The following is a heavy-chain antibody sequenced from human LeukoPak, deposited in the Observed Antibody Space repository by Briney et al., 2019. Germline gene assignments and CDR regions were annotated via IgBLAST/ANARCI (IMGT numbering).Heavy chain of an antibody. Sequence: SETLSLTCTVSGGSISSYYWSWIRQPAGKGLEWIGRIYTSGSTNYNPSLKSRVTMSVDTSKNQFSLKLSSVTAADTAVYYCARVGLDCSSTSCYGTGGTNNWFDPWGQGTLVTVSS. CDR2: IYTSGST. CDR3: ARVGLDCSSTSCYGTGGTNNWFDP. J-gene: IGHJ5*02. D-gene: IGHD2-2*01. V-gene: IGHV4-4*07. CDR1: GGSISSYY.